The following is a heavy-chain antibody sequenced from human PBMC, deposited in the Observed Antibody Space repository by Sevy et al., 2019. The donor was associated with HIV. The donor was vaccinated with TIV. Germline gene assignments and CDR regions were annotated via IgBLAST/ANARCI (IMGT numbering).Heavy chain of an antibody. CDR3: ARVRESDSSGFYAFDI. V-gene: IGHV3-21*01. Sequence: GSLRLSCAASGFTFSSYSMNWVRQAPGKGLEWVSSISSSSSYIYYADSVKGRFTISRDNAKNSLYLQMNSLRAEDTAVYYCARVRESDSSGFYAFDIWGQGTMVTVSS. CDR1: GFTFSSYS. J-gene: IGHJ3*02. CDR2: ISSSSSYI. D-gene: IGHD3-22*01.